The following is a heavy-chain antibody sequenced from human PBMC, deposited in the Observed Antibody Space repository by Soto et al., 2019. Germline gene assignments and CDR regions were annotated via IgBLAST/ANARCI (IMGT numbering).Heavy chain of an antibody. Sequence: SETLSLTCTVSGGSISSGGYYWSWIRQHPGKGLEWIGYIYYSGSTCYNPSLKSRVTISVDTSKNQFSLKLSSVTAADTAVYYCARVGTDSSGYSVEYWGQGTLVTVSS. CDR2: IYYSGST. CDR3: ARVGTDSSGYSVEY. D-gene: IGHD3-22*01. J-gene: IGHJ4*02. CDR1: GGSISSGGYY. V-gene: IGHV4-31*03.